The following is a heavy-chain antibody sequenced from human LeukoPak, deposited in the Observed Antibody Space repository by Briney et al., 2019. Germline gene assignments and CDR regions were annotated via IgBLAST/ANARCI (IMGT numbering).Heavy chain of an antibody. V-gene: IGHV1-69*13. CDR3: ATAPPPYCSSTSCYTTYFDY. D-gene: IGHD2-2*02. J-gene: IGHJ4*02. CDR2: IIPIFGTA. Sequence: SVTVSCKASGGTFSSYAISWVRQAPGQGLEWMGGIIPIFGTANYAQKFQGRVTITADESTSTAYMELSSLRSEDTAVYYCATAPPPYCSSTSCYTTYFDYWGQGTLVTVSS. CDR1: GGTFSSYA.